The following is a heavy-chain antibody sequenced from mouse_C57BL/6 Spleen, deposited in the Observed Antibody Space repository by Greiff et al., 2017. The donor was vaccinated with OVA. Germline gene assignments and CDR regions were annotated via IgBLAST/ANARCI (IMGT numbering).Heavy chain of an antibody. CDR1: GYAFSSYW. Sequence: VKLVESGAELVKPGASVKISCKASGYAFSSYWMNWVKQRPGKGLEWIGQIYPGDGDTNYNGKFKGKATLTADKSSSTAYMQLSSLTSNDSAVYVCARLITTVVAMDYWGQGTTLTVSS. CDR3: ARLITTVVAMDY. D-gene: IGHD1-1*01. CDR2: IYPGDGDT. J-gene: IGHJ2*01. V-gene: IGHV1-80*01.